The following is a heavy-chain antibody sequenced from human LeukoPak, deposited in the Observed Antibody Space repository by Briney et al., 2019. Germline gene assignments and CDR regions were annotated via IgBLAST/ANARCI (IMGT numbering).Heavy chain of an antibody. CDR2: INSDGGST. CDR1: GFTFSSYW. V-gene: IGHV3-74*01. J-gene: IGHJ4*02. Sequence: PGGSLRLSCAASGFTFSSYWMHWVRQAPGKGLVWVSRINSDGGSTTYADSVKGRFTISRDNAKNTLYLQMNSLRAEDTAVYYCARVFSGWYFYFDNWGQGTLVTVSS. CDR3: ARVFSGWYFYFDN. D-gene: IGHD6-19*01.